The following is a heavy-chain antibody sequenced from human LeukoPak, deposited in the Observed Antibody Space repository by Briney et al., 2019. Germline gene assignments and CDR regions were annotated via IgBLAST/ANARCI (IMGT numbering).Heavy chain of an antibody. D-gene: IGHD6-19*01. J-gene: IGHJ4*02. CDR1: GGSISSYY. V-gene: IGHV4-4*07. CDR3: ARVALPYSSGWYPYFDY. Sequence: PSETLSLTCTVSGGSISSYYWSWIRQPAGKGLEWIGRIYTSGSTNYNPPLKSRVTMSVDTSKNLFSLKLSSVTAADTAVYYCARVALPYSSGWYPYFDYWGQGTLVTVSS. CDR2: IYTSGST.